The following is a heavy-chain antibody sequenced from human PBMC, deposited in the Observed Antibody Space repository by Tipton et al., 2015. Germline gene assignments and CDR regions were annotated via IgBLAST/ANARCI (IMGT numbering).Heavy chain of an antibody. Sequence: LRLSCTVSGVSISGTSYYWGWIRQPPGKGLEWIGYISYTDGAHYNPALKSRVTISVDTSKNQFSLTLNSVAAADTAVYYCAKDRAGVAGSTLESWGQGILVTVSS. V-gene: IGHV4-39*07. CDR1: GVSISGTSYY. J-gene: IGHJ4*02. CDR3: AKDRAGVAGSTLES. D-gene: IGHD6-19*01. CDR2: ISYTDGA.